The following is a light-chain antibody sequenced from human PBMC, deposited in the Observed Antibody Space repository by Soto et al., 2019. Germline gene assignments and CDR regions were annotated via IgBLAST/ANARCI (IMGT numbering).Light chain of an antibody. V-gene: IGLV2-14*01. Sequence: QSALTQPASVSGSPGQSITISCTGTSSDVGGYNYVSCYQQHPGKAPKLMIYEVSNRPSGVSNRFSGSKSGNTASLTISGLHAEDEADYYCSSYTSSSTRVFGGGTKLTVL. J-gene: IGLJ2*01. CDR3: SSYTSSSTRV. CDR2: EVS. CDR1: SSDVGGYNY.